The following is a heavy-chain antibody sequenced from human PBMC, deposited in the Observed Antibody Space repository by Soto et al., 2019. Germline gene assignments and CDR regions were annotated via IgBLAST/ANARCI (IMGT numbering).Heavy chain of an antibody. V-gene: IGHV1-18*01. CDR3: ARGRYGDY. CDR2: ISAHNGNT. CDR1: GYTFTSYG. J-gene: IGHJ4*02. Sequence: QAHLVQSGAEVKKPGASVKVSCKGSGYTFTSYGITWVRQAPGQGLEWMGWISAHNGNTDYAQKLQGRVTVTRDTSTSTAYMELMSLRSDDTAVYYCARGRYGDYWGQGALVTVSS. D-gene: IGHD1-1*01.